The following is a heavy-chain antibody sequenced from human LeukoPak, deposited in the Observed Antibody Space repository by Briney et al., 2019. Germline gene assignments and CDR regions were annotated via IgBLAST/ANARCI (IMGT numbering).Heavy chain of an antibody. Sequence: GGSLRLSCAASGFTFSDYYMSWIRQAPGKGLEWVSYISSSGSTIYYADSVKGRFTISRDNAKNSLYLQMNSLRAEDTAVYYCAREATIFGVVSYYYYMDVWGKGTTVTVSS. CDR1: GFTFSDYY. CDR2: ISSSGSTI. D-gene: IGHD3-3*01. J-gene: IGHJ6*03. CDR3: AREATIFGVVSYYYYMDV. V-gene: IGHV3-11*04.